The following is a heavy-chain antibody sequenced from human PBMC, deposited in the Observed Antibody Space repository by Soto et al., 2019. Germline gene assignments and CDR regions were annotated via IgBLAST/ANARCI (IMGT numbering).Heavy chain of an antibody. Sequence: EVQLLESGGGLVQPGGSLRLSCAASGFTFSSYAMSWVRQAPGKGLEWVSAISGSGGSTYYADSVKGRFTISRDNSQNTLSPRMNRLRGAGTGVYYCARERGGIGGSFDYGGQGTLVTVSS. D-gene: IGHD1-26*01. CDR1: GFTFSSYA. V-gene: IGHV3-23*01. CDR2: ISGSGGST. CDR3: ARERGGIGGSFDY. J-gene: IGHJ4*02.